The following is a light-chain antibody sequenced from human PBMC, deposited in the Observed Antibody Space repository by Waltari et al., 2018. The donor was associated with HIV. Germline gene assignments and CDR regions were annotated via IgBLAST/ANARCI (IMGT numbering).Light chain of an antibody. Sequence: QSVLTQPPSVSEAPRQRVTISCSGSNSNIGNNAVNWYQHLPGKAPKLLIYDDNLWPSGVSDRFSGSKSGTSASLAISGLQSEDEADYYCAAWDDSLNGYVFGTGTKVTVL. J-gene: IGLJ1*01. CDR1: NSNIGNNA. CDR2: DDN. V-gene: IGLV1-36*01. CDR3: AAWDDSLNGYV.